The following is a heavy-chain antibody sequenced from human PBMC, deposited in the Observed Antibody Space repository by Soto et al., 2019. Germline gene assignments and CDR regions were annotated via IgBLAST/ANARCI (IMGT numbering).Heavy chain of an antibody. CDR1: GGTFSSYT. D-gene: IGHD3-3*01. CDR2: IIPILGIA. Sequence: SVKVSCKASGGTFSSYTISWVRQAPGQGLEWMGRIIPILGIANYAQKFQGRVTITADKSTSTAYMELSSLRSEDTAVYYCARDRLYYDFWSGYLDIWGQGTMVTDS. CDR3: ARDRLYYDFWSGYLDI. V-gene: IGHV1-69*04. J-gene: IGHJ3*02.